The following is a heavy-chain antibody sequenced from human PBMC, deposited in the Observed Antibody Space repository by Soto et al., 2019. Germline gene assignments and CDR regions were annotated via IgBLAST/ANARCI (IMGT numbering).Heavy chain of an antibody. J-gene: IGHJ6*02. CDR2: ISWDGGST. Sequence: GGSLRLSCAASGFTFDDYAMHWVRQAPGKGLEWVSLISWDGGSTYYADSVKGRFTMSRDNSKNSLYLQMNSLRAEDTALYYCAKDIGPLGYCSGGSCYYGMDVWGQGTTVTVSS. V-gene: IGHV3-43D*03. D-gene: IGHD2-15*01. CDR3: AKDIGPLGYCSGGSCYYGMDV. CDR1: GFTFDDYA.